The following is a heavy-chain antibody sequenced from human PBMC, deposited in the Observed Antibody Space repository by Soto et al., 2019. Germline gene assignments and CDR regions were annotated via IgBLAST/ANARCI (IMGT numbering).Heavy chain of an antibody. CDR2: IIPIFGTA. CDR1: GGTFSSYA. D-gene: IGHD3-22*01. Sequence: QVQLVQSGAEVKKPGSSVKVSCKASGGTFSSYAISWVRQAPGQGLEWMGGIIPIFGTANYEQKFQGRVTITADESTSTAYMELSSLRSEDTAVYYCARVIARHYYDSRKVLSGMDVWGQGTKVTVSS. CDR3: ARVIARHYYDSRKVLSGMDV. V-gene: IGHV1-69*01. J-gene: IGHJ6*02.